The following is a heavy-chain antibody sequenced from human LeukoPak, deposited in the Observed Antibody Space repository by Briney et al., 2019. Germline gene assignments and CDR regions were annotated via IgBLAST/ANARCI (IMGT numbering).Heavy chain of an antibody. D-gene: IGHD3-10*01. CDR3: AKQVYCSGSQKPYFDY. CDR1: GFTFSSYA. J-gene: IGHJ4*02. Sequence: GGSLRLSCAASGFTFSSYAMSWVRHGPGQGLEWVSAIRGGGGSTYKADSVKGRFTVSRDNSKNTLYLQMNNLRAEDTAVYYCAKQVYCSGSQKPYFDYWGQGTLVAVSS. CDR2: IRGGGGST. V-gene: IGHV3-23*01.